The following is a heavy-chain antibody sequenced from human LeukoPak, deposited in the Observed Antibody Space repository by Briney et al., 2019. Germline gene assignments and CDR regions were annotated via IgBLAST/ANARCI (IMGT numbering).Heavy chain of an antibody. D-gene: IGHD2-8*01. CDR2: ISSSGRTV. CDR3: ARDINYCTPTLCHRNWFDP. V-gene: IGHV3-48*01. CDR1: EFSLSSYS. J-gene: IGHJ5*02. Sequence: GGSLRPSCAASEFSLSSYSKDWFRQTPGKGLEWISYISSSGRTVYYADSVEGRFTVSRDNAKNALYLEMNDLRAEDSAVYYCARDINYCTPTLCHRNWFDPWGQGTLVTVSS.